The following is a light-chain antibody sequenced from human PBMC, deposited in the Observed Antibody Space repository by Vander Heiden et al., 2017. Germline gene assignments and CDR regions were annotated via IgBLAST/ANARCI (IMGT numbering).Light chain of an antibody. CDR2: DDS. Sequence: SYVLTPPPSLSVAPGPTARVTCGGNNIGSHSVHWYQQKPGQAPVLVVYDDSGRPSGIPERFSGSNSGNTATITVSRGEAGDEDDYYCQGGDSTWVFGGGTKLTVL. J-gene: IGLJ3*02. V-gene: IGLV3-21*02. CDR1: NIGSHS. CDR3: QGGDSTWV.